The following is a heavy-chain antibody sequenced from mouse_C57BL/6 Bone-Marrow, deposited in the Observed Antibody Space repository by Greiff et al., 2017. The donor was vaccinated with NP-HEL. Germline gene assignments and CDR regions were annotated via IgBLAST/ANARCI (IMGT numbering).Heavy chain of an antibody. CDR2: INSDGGST. Sequence: VQLKESGGGLVQPGESLKLSCESNEYEFPSHDMSWVRKTPEKRLELVAAINSDGGSTYYPDTMERRFIISRDNTKKTLYLQMSSLRSEDTALYYCARHHYYGSSYDYAMDYWGQGTSVTVSS. CDR3: ARHHYYGSSYDYAMDY. J-gene: IGHJ4*01. D-gene: IGHD1-1*01. CDR1: EYEFPSHD. V-gene: IGHV5-2*01.